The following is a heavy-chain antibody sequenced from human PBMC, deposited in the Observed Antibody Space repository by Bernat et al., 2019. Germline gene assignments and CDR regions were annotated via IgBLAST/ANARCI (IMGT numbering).Heavy chain of an antibody. D-gene: IGHD6-13*01. CDR1: GYTFTSYA. CDR2: INAGNGNT. J-gene: IGHJ4*02. CDR3: ARRMAAGGTTLGY. Sequence: QVQLVQSGAEVKKPGASVKVSCKASGYTFTSYAMHWVRQAPGQRLEWMGWINAGNGNTGNAQKFQGRVTMTRNTSISTAYMELSSLRSEDTAVYYCARRMAAGGTTLGYWGQGTLVTVSS. V-gene: IGHV1-3*01.